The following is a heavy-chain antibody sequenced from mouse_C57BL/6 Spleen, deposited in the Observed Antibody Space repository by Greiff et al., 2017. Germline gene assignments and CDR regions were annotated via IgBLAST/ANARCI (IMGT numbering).Heavy chain of an antibody. V-gene: IGHV10-1*01. CDR1: GFSFNTYA. Sequence: EVKLVESGGGLVQPKGSLKLSCAASGFSFNTYAMNWVRQAPGKGLEWVARIRSKSNNYATYYADSVKDRFTISRDDSESMLYLQMNNLKTEDTAMYYCVRLGIYYDYDEEAGYFDYWGQGTTLTVSS. CDR3: VRLGIYYDYDEEAGYFDY. D-gene: IGHD2-4*01. CDR2: IRSKSNNYAT. J-gene: IGHJ2*01.